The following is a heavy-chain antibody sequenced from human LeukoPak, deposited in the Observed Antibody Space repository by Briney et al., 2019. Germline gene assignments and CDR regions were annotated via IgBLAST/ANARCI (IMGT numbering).Heavy chain of an antibody. CDR3: ARGRYSSSPDFEY. D-gene: IGHD6-13*01. CDR1: GGSISSYY. CDR2: IYYTGGT. Sequence: SGTLSLTWTVSGGSISSYYWSWIRQPPGKGLEWVGYIYYTGGTNYNPSLKSRVTISADTSRNQFSLTLNSVTSADTAVYYCARGRYSSSPDFEYWGQGTLVTVSS. J-gene: IGHJ4*02. V-gene: IGHV4-59*01.